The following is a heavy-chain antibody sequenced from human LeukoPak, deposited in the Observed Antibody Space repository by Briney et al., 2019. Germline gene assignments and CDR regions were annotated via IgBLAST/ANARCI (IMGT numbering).Heavy chain of an antibody. Sequence: ASVKVSCKASGYTFTGCYMHWARQAPGQGLEWMGWINPNSGGTNYAQKFQGRVTMTRDTSISTAYVELSRLRSDDTAVYYCATGAHYHDSSEGYDYWGQGTLVTVSS. CDR2: INPNSGGT. V-gene: IGHV1-2*02. J-gene: IGHJ4*02. CDR3: ATGAHYHDSSEGYDY. CDR1: GYTFTGCY. D-gene: IGHD3-22*01.